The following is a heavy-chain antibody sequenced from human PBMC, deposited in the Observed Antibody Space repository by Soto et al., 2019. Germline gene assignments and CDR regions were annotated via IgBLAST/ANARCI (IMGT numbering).Heavy chain of an antibody. D-gene: IGHD5-18*01. V-gene: IGHV1-69*12. Sequence: QVQLVQSGAEVKKPRSSVKVSCKASGGTFSSYAISWVRQAPGQGLEWMGGITPIFGTADYAQKFQGRVTITADEYKSTDYVELSRLRSEDAAVDYCATQGLPNYCSYGMDVWGQGTTVTVSS. CDR2: ITPIFGTA. J-gene: IGHJ6*02. CDR3: ATQGLPNYCSYGMDV. CDR1: GGTFSSYA.